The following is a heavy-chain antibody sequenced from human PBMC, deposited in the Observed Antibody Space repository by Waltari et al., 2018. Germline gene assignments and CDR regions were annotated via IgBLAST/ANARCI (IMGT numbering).Heavy chain of an antibody. CDR1: GFTFSSYA. Sequence: EVQLLESGGGLVQPGGSLRLSCAASGFTFSSYAMSWVRQAPGTGLEWVSAISGSGGSTYYADAVKGRFTISRDNSKNTLYLQMNSLRAEDTAVYYCAKDPTPYGPSYMDVWGKGTTVTVPS. D-gene: IGHD4-17*01. CDR3: AKDPTPYGPSYMDV. V-gene: IGHV3-23*01. J-gene: IGHJ6*03. CDR2: ISGSGGST.